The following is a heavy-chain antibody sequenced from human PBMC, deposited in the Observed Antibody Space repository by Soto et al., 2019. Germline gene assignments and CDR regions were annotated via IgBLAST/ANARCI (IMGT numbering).Heavy chain of an antibody. D-gene: IGHD3-10*01. CDR3: ARRRGSRLDF. CDR2: MYYSGRT. CDR1: GGSITSHY. Sequence: SETLSLTCSVSGGSITSHYWTWVRQPPGKGLEWIGYMYYSGRTNYNPSLKSRVTVSIDPSKNQFSLKLSSVTAADTAVYYCARRRGSRLDFWGQGTLVTVSS. V-gene: IGHV4-59*08. J-gene: IGHJ4*02.